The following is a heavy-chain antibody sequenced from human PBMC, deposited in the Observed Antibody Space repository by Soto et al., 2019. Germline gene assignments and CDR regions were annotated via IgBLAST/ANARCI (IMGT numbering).Heavy chain of an antibody. V-gene: IGHV3-23*01. J-gene: IGHJ5*02. CDR3: AKGEGQLGWFDP. Sequence: EVRLLESGGGLVQPGGSLRLSCAASGFTFSSYAMSWVRQAPGKGLEWVSAISGSGGSTYYADSVKGRFTISRDNSKNTLYLQMNSLRAEDTAVYYCAKGEGQLGWFDPWGQGTLVTVSS. CDR2: ISGSGGST. CDR1: GFTFSSYA. D-gene: IGHD6-6*01.